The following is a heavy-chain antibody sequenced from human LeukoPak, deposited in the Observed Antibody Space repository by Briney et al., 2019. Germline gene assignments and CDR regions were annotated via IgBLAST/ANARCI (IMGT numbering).Heavy chain of an antibody. CDR3: ARANSGSYYRHFGG. D-gene: IGHD1-26*01. Sequence: GGSLRPTCAASGFTFSSYSMIWVRQAPGKGLEWVSSISSSSSYIFFADSVKGRFTISRDNAKHSLELQMNSLRAEDTAVYYCARANSGSYYRHFGGWGQGTLVTVSS. CDR2: ISSSSSYI. CDR1: GFTFSSYS. V-gene: IGHV3-21*01. J-gene: IGHJ4*02.